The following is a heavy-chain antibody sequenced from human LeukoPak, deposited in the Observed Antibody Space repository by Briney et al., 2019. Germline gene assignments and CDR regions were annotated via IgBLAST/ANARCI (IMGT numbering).Heavy chain of an antibody. Sequence: GESLRLSCAASGFTFSSYAMSWVRQAPGKGLEWVSAISGSGGSTYYADSVKGRCTISRDNSKNTLYLQMNSLRAEDTAVYYCAKVRRGLQNYYWGQGTLVTVSS. V-gene: IGHV3-23*01. CDR3: AKVRRGLQNYY. J-gene: IGHJ4*02. CDR2: ISGSGGST. CDR1: GFTFSSYA. D-gene: IGHD5-18*01.